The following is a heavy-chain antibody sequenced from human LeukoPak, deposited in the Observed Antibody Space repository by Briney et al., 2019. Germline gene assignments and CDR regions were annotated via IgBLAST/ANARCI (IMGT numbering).Heavy chain of an antibody. D-gene: IGHD3-22*01. CDR2: IIPIFATA. CDR1: GGTFSSYA. CDR3: ARGPITTRSHFDY. J-gene: IGHJ4*02. V-gene: IGHV1-69*13. Sequence: SVKVSCKASGGTFSSYAISWVRQAPGQGLEWMGGIIPIFATANYAQKFQGRVTITADESTSTAYMELSSLRSEDTAVYYCARGPITTRSHFDYWGQGILVTVSS.